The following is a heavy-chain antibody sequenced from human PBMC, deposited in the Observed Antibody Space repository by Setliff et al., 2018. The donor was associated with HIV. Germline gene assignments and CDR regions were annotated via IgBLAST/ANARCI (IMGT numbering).Heavy chain of an antibody. V-gene: IGHV4-38-2*02. CDR2: IYSTGHT. CDR1: GYSITNGNY. J-gene: IGHJ4*02. D-gene: IGHD3-10*01. CDR3: ARDRALRFSKSPSFNYFDV. Sequence: PSETLSLTCLVFGYSITNGNYWAWIRQSPGKGLEWIGSIYSTGHTYYNPSHKRRLTMSVDTARNRFSLKLTSVTAADTAVYYCARDRALRFSKSPSFNYFDVWGQGALVTVSS.